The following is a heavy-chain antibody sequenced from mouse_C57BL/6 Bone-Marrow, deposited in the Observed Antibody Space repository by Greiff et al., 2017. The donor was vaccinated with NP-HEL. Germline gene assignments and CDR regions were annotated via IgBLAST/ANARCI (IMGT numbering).Heavy chain of an antibody. D-gene: IGHD2-1*01. CDR3: ASGGEYGNYAAY. CDR2: ISSGGSYT. V-gene: IGHV5-6*01. J-gene: IGHJ3*01. CDR1: GFTFSSYG. Sequence: EVQRVESGGDLVKPGGSLKLSCAASGFTFSSYGMSWVRQTPDQRLEWVATISSGGSYTYYPDSVKGRFTISRDNAKNTLYLQMSSLKSEDTAMYYCASGGEYGNYAAYWGQGTLVTVSA.